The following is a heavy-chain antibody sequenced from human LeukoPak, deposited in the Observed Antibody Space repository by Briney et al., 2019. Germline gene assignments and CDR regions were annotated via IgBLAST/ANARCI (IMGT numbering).Heavy chain of an antibody. Sequence: GGSLRLSCVASGFTFSSYWMHWVRQAPGKGLVWVSRSSSDGSSTVYADSVEGRFTISRDNAKNTLYLQMNGRRAEDTAVYYCVRDGDSTVDFDYWGQGTLVTVSS. CDR1: GFTFSSYW. J-gene: IGHJ4*02. CDR2: SSSDGSST. D-gene: IGHD4-23*01. V-gene: IGHV3-74*01. CDR3: VRDGDSTVDFDY.